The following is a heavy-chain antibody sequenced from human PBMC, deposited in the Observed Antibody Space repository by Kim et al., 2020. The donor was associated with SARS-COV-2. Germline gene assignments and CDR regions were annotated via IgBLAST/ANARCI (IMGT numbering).Heavy chain of an antibody. J-gene: IGHJ6*01. D-gene: IGHD3-10*01. Sequence: LSLTCAASGFTFSSYGMHWVRQAPGKGLEWVAVISYDGSNKYYADSVKGRFTISRVNSKNTLYLQMNSLRAEDTAVYYCAKENSDRNLVHNYYYYGM. CDR2: ISYDGSNK. V-gene: IGHV3-30*18. CDR1: GFTFSSYG. CDR3: AKENSDRNLVHNYYYYGM.